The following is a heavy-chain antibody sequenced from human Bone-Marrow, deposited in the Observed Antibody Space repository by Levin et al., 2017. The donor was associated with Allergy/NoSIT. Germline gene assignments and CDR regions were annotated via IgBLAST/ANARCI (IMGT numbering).Heavy chain of an antibody. Sequence: RASGPTLVKPSQTLTLTCTFSGFSLGTNGVRVSWVRQPPGQALEWLARIDWDDEKVYSTFLKTRLTISKDTSNNQVFLTMTNMDPVDTATYYCARIWTTGWYSFDYWGPGTLVTVSS. D-gene: IGHD6-19*01. CDR1: GFSLGTNGVR. V-gene: IGHV2-70*17. CDR2: IDWDDEK. CDR3: ARIWTTGWYSFDY. J-gene: IGHJ4*02.